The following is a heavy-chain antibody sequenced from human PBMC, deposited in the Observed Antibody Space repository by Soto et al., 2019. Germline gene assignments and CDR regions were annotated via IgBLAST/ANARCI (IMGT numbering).Heavy chain of an antibody. CDR1: GGSFSGYY. CDR2: INHSGST. J-gene: IGHJ6*02. CDR3: ARWAEGFWSGYYIYYGMDV. Sequence: PSETLSLTCAVYGGSFSGYYWSWIRQPPGKGLEWIGEINHSGSTNYNPSLKSRVTISVDTSKNQFSLKLSSVTAADTAVYYCARWAEGFWSGYYIYYGMDVWGQGTTVTVSS. V-gene: IGHV4-34*01. D-gene: IGHD3-3*01.